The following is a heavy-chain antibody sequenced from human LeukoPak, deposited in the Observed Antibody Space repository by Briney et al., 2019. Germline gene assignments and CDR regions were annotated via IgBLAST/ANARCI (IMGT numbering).Heavy chain of an antibody. J-gene: IGHJ6*02. D-gene: IGHD5-18*01. V-gene: IGHV4-59*01. CDR1: GGSIISYD. CDR3: ARDTFRRGYSYGYDYYYGTDV. CDR2: IYYSGST. Sequence: PAETLSLTCPVSGGSIISYDWSWLRQPPGKGLEWIGYIYYSGSTHYNPSLKSRVTISVATSKNQFSLKLSSVTAADTDVYYCARDTFRRGYSYGYDYYYGTDVWGQGTTVTVSS.